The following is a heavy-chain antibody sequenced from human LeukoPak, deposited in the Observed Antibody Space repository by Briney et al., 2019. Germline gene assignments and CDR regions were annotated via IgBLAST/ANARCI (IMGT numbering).Heavy chain of an antibody. CDR1: GGSISSGGYS. V-gene: IGHV4-30-2*01. J-gene: IGHJ3*02. CDR3: ARGGDIVVVPAAPPPPFDI. D-gene: IGHD2-2*01. CDR2: IYHSGST. Sequence: PSQTLSLTCAVSGGSISSGGYSWSWIRQPPGKGLEWIGYIYHSGSTYYNPSLKSRVTITVDRSKNQFSLKLSSVTAADTAVYYCARGGDIVVVPAAPPPPFDIWGQGTMVTVSS.